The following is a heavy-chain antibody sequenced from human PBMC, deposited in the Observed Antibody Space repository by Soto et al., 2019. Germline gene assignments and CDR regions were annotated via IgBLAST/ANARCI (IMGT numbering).Heavy chain of an antibody. CDR2: IIPIVGTG. CDR3: ARDLRAAGRPGMDV. Sequence: QVQLVQSGAEVKKPGSSVKVSCKASRGSFSSYAISWVRQAPGQGLEWMGGIIPIVGTGNYAQNFQGRVTITADESTSTAYMELSSLRSEDTAMYYCARDLRAAGRPGMDVWGQGTTVTVSS. D-gene: IGHD6-13*01. J-gene: IGHJ6*02. V-gene: IGHV1-69*01. CDR1: RGSFSSYA.